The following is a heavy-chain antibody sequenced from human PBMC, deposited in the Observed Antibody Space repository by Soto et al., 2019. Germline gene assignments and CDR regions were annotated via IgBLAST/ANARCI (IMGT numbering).Heavy chain of an antibody. Sequence: GGSLRLSCAASGFTFSSYAMHWVRQAPGKGLEWVAVISYDGSNKYYADSVKGRFTISRDNSKNTLYLQMNSLRAEDTAVYYWARPGLEGPPEELDPAYWGQGTLVTVSS. CDR2: ISYDGSNK. CDR1: GFTFSSYA. CDR3: ARPGLEGPPEELDPAY. D-gene: IGHD1-1*01. J-gene: IGHJ4*02. V-gene: IGHV3-30-3*01.